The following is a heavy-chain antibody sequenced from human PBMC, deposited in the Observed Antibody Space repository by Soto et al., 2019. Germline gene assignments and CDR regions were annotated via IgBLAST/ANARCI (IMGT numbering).Heavy chain of an antibody. CDR3: TTGSFDHQLL. D-gene: IGHD2-2*01. J-gene: IGHJ4*02. CDR2: IKSKTDGGTT. V-gene: IGHV3-15*01. CDR1: GFTVSSNY. Sequence: PGGSLRLSCAASGFTVSSNYMSWVRQAPGRGLEWVGRIKSKTDGGTTDYVATVKGRFTISRDDSKDILYLQMNSLKTEDTAVYYCTTGSFDHQLLWGQGALVTVSS.